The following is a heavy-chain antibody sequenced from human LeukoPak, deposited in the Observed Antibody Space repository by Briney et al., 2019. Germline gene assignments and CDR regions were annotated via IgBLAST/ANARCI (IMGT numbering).Heavy chain of an antibody. CDR3: ARDRLLWLGSGDAFDI. CDR1: GFTFSSYW. Sequence: GGSLRLSCAASGFTFSSYWMSWVRQAPGKGLEWVANIKQDGSEKYYVDSVKGRFTISRDNAKNSLYLQMNSLRAEDTAVYYCARDRLLWLGSGDAFDIWGQGTMVTVSS. CDR2: IKQDGSEK. J-gene: IGHJ3*02. D-gene: IGHD3-10*01. V-gene: IGHV3-7*01.